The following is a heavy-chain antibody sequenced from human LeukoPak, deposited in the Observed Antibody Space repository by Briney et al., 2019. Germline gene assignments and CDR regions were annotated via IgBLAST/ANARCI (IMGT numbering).Heavy chain of an antibody. CDR1: GGSISSYY. J-gene: IGHJ4*02. CDR2: IYTSGRT. D-gene: IGHD3-22*01. V-gene: IGHV4-4*07. Sequence: SETLSLTCTVSGGSISSYYWSWIRQPAGKGREWIGRIYTSGRTNYNPSLKSRVTMSVDTSKNQFSLKLSSVTAADTAVYYCARENFYYYDSSGYWYFDYWGQGTLVTVSS. CDR3: ARENFYYYDSSGYWYFDY.